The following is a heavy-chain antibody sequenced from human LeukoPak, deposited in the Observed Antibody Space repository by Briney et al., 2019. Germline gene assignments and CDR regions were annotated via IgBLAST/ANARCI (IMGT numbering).Heavy chain of an antibody. CDR2: IYYSGST. CDR1: GGSIRSSSYF. Sequence: TSETLSLTCTVSGGSIRSSSYFWGCIRQPPGKGLEWIGSIYYSGSTYYNPSLKSRVTISVDTSKNQFSLKLSSVTAADTAVYYCARRVVGATTWAFDIWGQGTMVTVSS. J-gene: IGHJ3*02. V-gene: IGHV4-39*01. D-gene: IGHD1-26*01. CDR3: ARRVVGATTWAFDI.